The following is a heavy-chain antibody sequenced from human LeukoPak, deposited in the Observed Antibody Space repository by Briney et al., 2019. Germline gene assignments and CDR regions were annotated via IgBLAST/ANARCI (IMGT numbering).Heavy chain of an antibody. CDR2: IYHSGST. Sequence: SETLSLTCAVSGGSISSGGYSWSWIRQPPGKGLEWIGYIYHSGSTYYNPSLKSRVTISVDRSKNQFSLKLSSVTAADTAVYYWARDRGYNYGMEVWGKGTRVTVSS. CDR3: ARDRGYNYGMEV. J-gene: IGHJ6*04. V-gene: IGHV4-30-2*01. CDR1: GGSISSGGYS.